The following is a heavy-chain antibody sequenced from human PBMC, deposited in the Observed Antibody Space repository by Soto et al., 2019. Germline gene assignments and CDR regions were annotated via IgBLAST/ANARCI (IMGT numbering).Heavy chain of an antibody. Sequence: GGSLRLSCAAVGFTFSDHYMDWVRQAPGKGLEWVGRIRNKANSYTTEYAASVKGRFTISRDDSKNSLFLQMYSLKTEDTAVYFCSRAGILTTPYYFDYWGHGTLVTVSS. CDR1: GFTFSDHY. V-gene: IGHV3-72*01. CDR2: IRNKANSYTT. J-gene: IGHJ4*01. CDR3: SRAGILTTPYYFDY. D-gene: IGHD4-4*01.